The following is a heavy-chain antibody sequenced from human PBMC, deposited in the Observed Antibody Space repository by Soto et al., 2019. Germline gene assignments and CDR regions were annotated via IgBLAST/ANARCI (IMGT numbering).Heavy chain of an antibody. J-gene: IGHJ6*02. CDR3: AHQTISYTLDV. CDR2: TYHGGAT. CDR1: GGSIRGHYW. Sequence: QVQLQESGPGLVKPSGTLSLTCAVSGGSIRGHYWWSWVRQTPGKGLEWIGETYHGGATYYNPSLKSRVTISTVESKNQLSLKLNFVTAADTAVYYCAHQTISYTLDVWGQGTTVTVSS. D-gene: IGHD1-1*01. V-gene: IGHV4-4*02.